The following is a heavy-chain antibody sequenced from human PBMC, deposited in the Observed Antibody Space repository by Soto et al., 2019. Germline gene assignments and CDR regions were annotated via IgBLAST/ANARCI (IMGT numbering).Heavy chain of an antibody. CDR2: IDPSDSYT. J-gene: IGHJ4*02. V-gene: IGHV5-10-1*01. D-gene: IGHD1-1*01. Sequence: GESLKISCKGSGYRFTNSWTTWVRQMPGKGLEWMGRIDPSDSYTNYSPSFQGHVTISVDKSISTAYLQWSSLKASDTAIYYCARLGYGYYFDYWGQGTLVTVSS. CDR3: ARLGYGYYFDY. CDR1: GYRFTNSW.